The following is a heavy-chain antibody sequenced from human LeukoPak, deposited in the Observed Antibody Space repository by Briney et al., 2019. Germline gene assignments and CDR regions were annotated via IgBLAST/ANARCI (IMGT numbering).Heavy chain of an antibody. CDR1: GFTFRSYA. Sequence: PGGSLRLSCAVSGFTFRSYAMHWVRQAPGKGLEWVAIISYDGTNKYYADSVKGRFTISRDNSKNTLHVQMNSLRVEDTAVYYCARGRSIFGVVTGDYFDYWGQGTLVTVSS. CDR3: ARGRSIFGVVTGDYFDY. J-gene: IGHJ4*02. CDR2: ISYDGTNK. V-gene: IGHV3-30*04. D-gene: IGHD3-3*02.